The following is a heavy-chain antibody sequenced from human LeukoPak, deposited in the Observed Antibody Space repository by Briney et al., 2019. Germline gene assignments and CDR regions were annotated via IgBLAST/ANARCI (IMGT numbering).Heavy chain of an antibody. J-gene: IGHJ4*02. D-gene: IGHD6-19*01. Sequence: ASVTLSCTSSGYTFTVYYIHWERHAPGHGLEWMGWINPNSGDTNYAQNIQGRVTMTRDKSISTAYMELSRLGSDDTAVYYCARWAHSAVGGYYFVYWGQGTLVTVSS. CDR3: ARWAHSAVGGYYFVY. CDR1: GYTFTVYY. V-gene: IGHV1-2*02. CDR2: INPNSGDT.